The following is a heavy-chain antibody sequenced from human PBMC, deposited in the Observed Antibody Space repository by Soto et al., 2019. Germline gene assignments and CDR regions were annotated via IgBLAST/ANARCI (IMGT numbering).Heavy chain of an antibody. CDR2: ISGSGGST. Sequence: VQLLESGGGLVQPGGSLRLSCAASGFTFSSYAMSWVRQAPGKGLEWVSAISGSGGSTYYADSVKGRFTISRDNSKNTLYLQMNSLRAEDTAVYYCAKGATYYYDSSGYLNYWGQGTLVTVSS. D-gene: IGHD3-22*01. J-gene: IGHJ4*02. V-gene: IGHV3-23*01. CDR3: AKGATYYYDSSGYLNY. CDR1: GFTFSSYA.